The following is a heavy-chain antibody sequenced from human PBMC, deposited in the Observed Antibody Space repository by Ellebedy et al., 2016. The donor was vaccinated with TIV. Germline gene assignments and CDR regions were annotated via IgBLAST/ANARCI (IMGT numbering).Heavy chain of an antibody. Sequence: SETLSLXCAVSGASISSNNWWSWVRQPPGNGLEWIGDMFHTGRTNYNPSLKSRVTISVEKSKNQFSLQLTYVTAADTAVYYCARSSYYDVSGWMFYFDYWGQGTLVTVSS. CDR1: GASISSNNW. CDR2: MFHTGRT. CDR3: ARSSYYDVSGWMFYFDY. V-gene: IGHV4-4*02. D-gene: IGHD3-22*01. J-gene: IGHJ4*02.